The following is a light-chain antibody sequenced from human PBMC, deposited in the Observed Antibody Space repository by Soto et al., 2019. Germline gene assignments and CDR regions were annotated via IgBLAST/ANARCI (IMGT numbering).Light chain of an antibody. CDR1: QSVSSN. V-gene: IGKV3-15*01. J-gene: IGKJ4*01. CDR3: LQFTAWPLT. CDR2: GAS. Sequence: EIVMTQSPATLSVSPGERATLSCRASQSVSSNLAWYQQKPGQAPRLLIYGASTRATGIPARFSGSGSGTEFSLTISSLQSEDFALYYCLQFTAWPLTFGGGTKVETK.